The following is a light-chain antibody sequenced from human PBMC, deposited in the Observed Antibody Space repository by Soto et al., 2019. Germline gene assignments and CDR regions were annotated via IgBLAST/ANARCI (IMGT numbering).Light chain of an antibody. V-gene: IGLV2-18*01. J-gene: IGLJ3*02. CDR3: SLYTSSNTWV. CDR2: EVG. Sequence: QSALTQPPSVSGSPGQSVTISCTGTSSDVGSYNRVSWYQQPPGTAPKLMIYEVGNRPSGVPDRFSGSKSGNTASLTISGLRAEDEADYYCSLYTSSNTWVFGGGTKVTVL. CDR1: SSDVGSYNR.